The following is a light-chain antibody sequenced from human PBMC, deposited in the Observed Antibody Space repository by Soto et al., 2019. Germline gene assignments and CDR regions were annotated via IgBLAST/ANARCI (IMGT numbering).Light chain of an antibody. CDR2: DAS. CDR1: QSVSSY. J-gene: IGKJ4*01. V-gene: IGKV3-20*01. CDR3: QQYGSTHT. Sequence: EIVLTQSPGTLSLSPGERATLSCRASQSVSSYLAWYQQKPGQAPRLLIYDASNRATGIPDRFSGSGSGTDFTLTITRLEPEDFAVYYCQQYGSTHTFGGGTKVDI.